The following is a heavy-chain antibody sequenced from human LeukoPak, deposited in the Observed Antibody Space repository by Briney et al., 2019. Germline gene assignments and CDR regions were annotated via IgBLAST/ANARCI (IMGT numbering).Heavy chain of an antibody. V-gene: IGHV3-23*01. CDR2: ISGSGGNT. D-gene: IGHD4-17*01. J-gene: IGHJ3*01. Sequence: GGSLRLSCAASGFTFSSYAMSWVRQAPGKGLEWVSAISGSGGNTYYADSVKGRFTSSRDNSKNTLYLQMNSLRAEDTAVYHCGRDPNGDYVGAFDFRGQGTMVTVSS. CDR3: GRDPNGDYVGAFDF. CDR1: GFTFSSYA.